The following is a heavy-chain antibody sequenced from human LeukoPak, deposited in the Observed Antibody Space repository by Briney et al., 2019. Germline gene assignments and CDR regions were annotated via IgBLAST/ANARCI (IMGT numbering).Heavy chain of an antibody. CDR1: GFTFSSYS. CDR3: TRDPEWQQLVYFDY. Sequence: PGGSLRLSCAASGFTFSSYSMNWVRQAPGKGLEWVSSISSSSNYIYYADSVKGRITISRDNAKNSLYLQMNSLRAEDTAVYYCTRDPEWQQLVYFDYWGQGTLVIVSS. D-gene: IGHD6-13*01. V-gene: IGHV3-21*01. CDR2: ISSSSNYI. J-gene: IGHJ4*02.